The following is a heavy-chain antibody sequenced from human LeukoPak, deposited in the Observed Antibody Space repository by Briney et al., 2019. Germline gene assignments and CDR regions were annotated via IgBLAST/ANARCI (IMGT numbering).Heavy chain of an antibody. CDR2: IYYSGST. Sequence: SETLSLTCTVSGGSISSSSYYWGWIRQPPGKGLEWIGSIYYSGSTYYNPSLKSRVTISVDTSKNQFSLKLSSVTAADTAVYYCARLNRAPTYYDFWSGYPGDWFDPWGQGTLVTVSS. CDR3: ARLNRAPTYYDFWSGYPGDWFDP. D-gene: IGHD3-3*01. V-gene: IGHV4-39*01. CDR1: GGSISSSSYY. J-gene: IGHJ5*02.